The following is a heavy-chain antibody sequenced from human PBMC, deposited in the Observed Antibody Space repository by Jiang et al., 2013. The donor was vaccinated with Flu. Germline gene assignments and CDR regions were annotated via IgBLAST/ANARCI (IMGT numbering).Heavy chain of an antibody. CDR1: GYTFTGYY. D-gene: IGHD3-3*01. V-gene: IGHV1-2*04. J-gene: IGHJ3*02. CDR2: INPNSGGT. CDR3: ARARTPPRGDFWSGEWGGIDAFDI. Sequence: GAEVKKPGASVKVSCKASGYTFTGYYMHWVRQAPGQGLEWMGWINPNSGGTNYAQKFQDWVTMTRDTSISTAYMELSRLRSDDTAVYYCARARTPPRGDFWSGEWGGIDAFDIVGPRDNGHRLF.